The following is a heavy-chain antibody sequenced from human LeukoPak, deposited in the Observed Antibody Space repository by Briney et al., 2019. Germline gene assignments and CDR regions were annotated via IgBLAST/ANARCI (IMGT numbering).Heavy chain of an antibody. J-gene: IGHJ4*02. Sequence: SVKVSCKASGGTFSSYAISWVRQAPGQGLEWMGGIIPIFGTANYAQKFQGRVTITADESTSTAYMELSSLRSEDTAVYYCARVTQWVTDAPTFDYWGQGTLVTVSS. CDR3: ARVTQWVTDAPTFDY. CDR2: IIPIFGTA. CDR1: GGTFSSYA. V-gene: IGHV1-69*01. D-gene: IGHD1-26*01.